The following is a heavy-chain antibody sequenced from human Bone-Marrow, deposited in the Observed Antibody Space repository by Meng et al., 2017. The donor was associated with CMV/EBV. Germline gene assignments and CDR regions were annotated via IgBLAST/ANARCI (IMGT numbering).Heavy chain of an antibody. V-gene: IGHV4-34*01. D-gene: IGHD2-21*01. CDR2: INHSGST. J-gene: IGHJ5*02. CDR1: GGSFSGYY. Sequence: GSLRLSCAVYGGSFSGYYWSRIRQPPGKGLEWIGEINHSGSTNYNPSLKSRVTISVDTSKNQFSLKLSSVTAADTAVYYCARGLWARFDPWGQGTLVPVSS. CDR3: ARGLWARFDP.